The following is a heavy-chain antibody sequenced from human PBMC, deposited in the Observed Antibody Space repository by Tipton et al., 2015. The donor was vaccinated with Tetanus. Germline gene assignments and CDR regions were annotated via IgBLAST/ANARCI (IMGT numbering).Heavy chain of an antibody. J-gene: IGHJ2*01. Sequence: SLRLSCAASGFTFRSYWMHWVRQAPGKGLVLVSRIHTDGTTTTYADSVKGRFTISRDNAKNTLFLQMNSLRAEDTAIYYCARDREENLYFDLWGRGTLVTVSS. CDR1: GFTFRSYW. CDR2: IHTDGTTT. D-gene: IGHD1-7*01. CDR3: ARDREENLYFDL. V-gene: IGHV3-74*03.